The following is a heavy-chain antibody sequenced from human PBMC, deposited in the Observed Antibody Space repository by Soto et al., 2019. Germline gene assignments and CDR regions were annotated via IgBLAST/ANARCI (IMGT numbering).Heavy chain of an antibody. D-gene: IGHD2-15*01. CDR1: GYSFTSYW. V-gene: IGHV5-10-1*01. CDR2: TDPSDSYT. Sequence: GESLKISCKGSGYSFTSYWISWVRQMPGKGLEWMGRTDPSDSYTNYSPSFQGHVTISADKSISTAYLQWSSLKASDTAMYYCARLKGYCSGGSCYSPYYYYGMDVWGQGTTVTVSS. J-gene: IGHJ6*02. CDR3: ARLKGYCSGGSCYSPYYYYGMDV.